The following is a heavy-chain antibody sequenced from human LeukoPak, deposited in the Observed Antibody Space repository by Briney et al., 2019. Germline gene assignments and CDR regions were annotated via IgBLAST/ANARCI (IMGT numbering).Heavy chain of an antibody. Sequence: PGRSLRLSCAASGFTFVDYAMHWVRQAPGKGLEWVSGISWNSGSIGYADSVKGRFTISRDNAKNSLYLQMNSLRAEDTALYYCAKGSGHIVVVTAYLYFDLWGRGTLVTVSS. V-gene: IGHV3-9*01. CDR3: AKGSGHIVVVTAYLYFDL. CDR2: ISWNSGSI. J-gene: IGHJ2*01. D-gene: IGHD2-21*02. CDR1: GFTFVDYA.